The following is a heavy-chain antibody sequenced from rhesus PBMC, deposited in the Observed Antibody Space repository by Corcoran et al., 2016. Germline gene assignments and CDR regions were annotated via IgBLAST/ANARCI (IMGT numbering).Heavy chain of an antibody. CDR2: INGNNGST. V-gene: IGHV4-80*01. Sequence: QVQLQESGPGLVKPSETLSLTCAVSGGSFSSYWWIWIRQHPGKGLEWIGEINGNNGSTNYNPSLKSRGTISKDASKNQVSLKRRSVTAADTAVEYCARYTDYGSSSLLGYWGQGVLVTVSS. D-gene: IGHD4-29*01. CDR1: GGSFSSYW. J-gene: IGHJ4*01. CDR3: ARYTDYGSSSLLGY.